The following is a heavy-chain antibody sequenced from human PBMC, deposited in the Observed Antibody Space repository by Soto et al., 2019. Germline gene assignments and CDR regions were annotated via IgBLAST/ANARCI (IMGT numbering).Heavy chain of an antibody. CDR3: VKGAWLDD. CDR2: IIGRDDST. V-gene: IGHV3-23*01. J-gene: IGHJ5*02. CDR1: GFAFNTFD. Sequence: EVRLLESGGGLAQPGGSLRLSCAASGFAFNTFDMSWVRQAPGQGLEWVSVIIGRDDSTDYADSVKGRFTVSRDKSRNTLYLQMNSLRAEDTAVYYCVKGAWLDDWGQGSLVNVSS.